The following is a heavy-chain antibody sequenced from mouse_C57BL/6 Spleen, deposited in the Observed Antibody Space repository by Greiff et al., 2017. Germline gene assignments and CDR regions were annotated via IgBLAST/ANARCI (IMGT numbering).Heavy chain of an antibody. Sequence: VQLQQSGPGLVQPSQSLSITCTVSGFSLTSYGVHWVRQPPGKGLEWLGVIWSGGSTDYNAAFISRLSISKDNSKSQVFFKMNSLQADDPARYYCAKISITTVVATGAMDYWGQGTSVTVSS. CDR1: GFSLTSYG. D-gene: IGHD1-1*01. J-gene: IGHJ4*01. CDR3: AKISITTVVATGAMDY. V-gene: IGHV2-4*01. CDR2: IWSGGST.